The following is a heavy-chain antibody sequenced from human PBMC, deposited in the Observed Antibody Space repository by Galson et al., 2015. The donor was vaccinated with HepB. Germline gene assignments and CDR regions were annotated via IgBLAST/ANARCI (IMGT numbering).Heavy chain of an antibody. D-gene: IGHD2-15*01. CDR3: ARTEYRSAVVAATHFDY. V-gene: IGHV2-70*11. CDR2: IDWDDDK. J-gene: IGHJ4*02. Sequence: ALVKPTQTLTLTCTFSGFSLSTSGMCVSWIRQPPGKALEWLARIDWDDDKYYSTSLKTRLTISKDTSKNQVVLTMTNMDPVDTATYYCARTEYRSAVVAATHFDYWGQGTLVTVSS. CDR1: GFSLSTSGMC.